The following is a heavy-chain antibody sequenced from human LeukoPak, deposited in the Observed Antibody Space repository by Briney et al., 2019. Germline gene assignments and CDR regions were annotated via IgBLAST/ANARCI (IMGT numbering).Heavy chain of an antibody. Sequence: TGGSLRLSCTVSGFTVSSNSMSWVRQAPGKGLEWVSFIYSDNTHYSDPVQGRFTISRDNSKNTLYLQMNSLRAEDTAVYYCARRAGAYSHPYDYWGQGTLVTVSS. CDR1: GFTVSSNS. CDR2: IYSDNT. D-gene: IGHD4/OR15-4a*01. V-gene: IGHV3-53*01. J-gene: IGHJ4*02. CDR3: ARRAGAYSHPYDY.